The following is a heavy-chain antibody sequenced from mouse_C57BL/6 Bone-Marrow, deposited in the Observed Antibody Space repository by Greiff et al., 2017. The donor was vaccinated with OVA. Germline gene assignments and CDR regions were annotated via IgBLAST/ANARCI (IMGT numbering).Heavy chain of an antibody. V-gene: IGHV1-50*01. CDR3: ARGDGDWFAD. CDR1: GYTFTSYW. Sequence: VQLQQPGAELVKPGASVKLSCKASGYTFTSYWMQWVKQRPGQGLEWIGEIDPSDSYTNYNQKFKGKATLTVDTSSSTAYMQLSSLTSEDSAVYYCARGDGDWFADWGQGTLVTVSA. CDR2: IDPSDSYT. D-gene: IGHD3-3*01. J-gene: IGHJ3*01.